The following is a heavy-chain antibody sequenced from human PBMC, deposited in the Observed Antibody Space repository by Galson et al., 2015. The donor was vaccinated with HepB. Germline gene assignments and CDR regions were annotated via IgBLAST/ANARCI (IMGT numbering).Heavy chain of an antibody. CDR1: GFTFSSYG. D-gene: IGHD3-10*01. CDR2: ISYDGSNK. V-gene: IGHV3-30*03. J-gene: IGHJ4*02. CDR3: ARRGVIINPLDY. Sequence: SLRLSCAASGFTFSSYGMHWVRQAPGKGLEWVAVISYDGSNKYYADSVKGRFTISRDNSKNTLYLQMNSLRAEDTAVYYCARRGVIINPLDYWGQGTLVTVSS.